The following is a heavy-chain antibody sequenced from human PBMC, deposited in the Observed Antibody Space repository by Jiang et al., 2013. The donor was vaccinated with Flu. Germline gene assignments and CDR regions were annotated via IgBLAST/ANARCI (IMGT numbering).Heavy chain of an antibody. J-gene: IGHJ6*02. Sequence: LVKPGGSLRLSCAASGFSFSDYYMSWIRQAPGKGLEWVSYISNSGTTIKYADSVKGRFTISRDSARNSVYLQMNSLRAEDTAVYYCAKPPLLGSSSWYGYYYYGMDVWGQGTTVTVSS. CDR1: GFSFSDYY. CDR3: AKPPLLGSSSWYGYYYYGMDV. V-gene: IGHV3-11*01. CDR2: ISNSGTTI. D-gene: IGHD6-13*01.